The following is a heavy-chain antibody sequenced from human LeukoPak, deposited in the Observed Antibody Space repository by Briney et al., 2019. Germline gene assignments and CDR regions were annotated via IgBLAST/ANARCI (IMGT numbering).Heavy chain of an antibody. Sequence: PGGSLRLSCAASQFTFSTYWMNWVRQAPGKGLEWVANIKQDGSEKYYVDSVKGRFTISRDNAKNSPYLQMNSLRAEDTAVYYCARGYTSPWDRAFDIWGQGTMVTVSS. CDR2: IKQDGSEK. V-gene: IGHV3-7*01. CDR3: ARGYTSPWDRAFDI. D-gene: IGHD1-14*01. J-gene: IGHJ3*02. CDR1: QFTFSTYW.